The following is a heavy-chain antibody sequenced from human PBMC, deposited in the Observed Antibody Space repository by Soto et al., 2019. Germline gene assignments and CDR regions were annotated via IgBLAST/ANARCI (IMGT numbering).Heavy chain of an antibody. CDR2: TSHTGTT. CDR3: ARGPTWMDAFDI. V-gene: IGHV4-59*01. J-gene: IGHJ3*02. Sequence: QVQLQESGPGLVKPSETLSLTCTVSGVSTSSDYWTWIRHSPGKGLEWIAYTSHTGTTDYNPSLKSRVTISLDTSKTQFSLKLSSVTAADTAVYYCARGPTWMDAFDIWGQGTKVTVAP. D-gene: IGHD5-12*01. CDR1: GVSTSSDY.